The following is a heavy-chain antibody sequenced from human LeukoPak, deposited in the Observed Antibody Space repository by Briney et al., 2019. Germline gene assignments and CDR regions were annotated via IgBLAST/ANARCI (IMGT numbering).Heavy chain of an antibody. CDR1: GGSISSGSYY. D-gene: IGHD3-22*01. Sequence: SQTLSLTCTVSGGSISSGSYYWSWIRQPAGKGLEWIGRIYTSGSTNYNPSLKSRVTISVDTSKNQFSLKLSSVTAADTAVYYCARPVHYYDSSGWSFWGQGTLVTVSS. CDR2: IYTSGST. J-gene: IGHJ4*02. V-gene: IGHV4-61*02. CDR3: ARPVHYYDSSGWSF.